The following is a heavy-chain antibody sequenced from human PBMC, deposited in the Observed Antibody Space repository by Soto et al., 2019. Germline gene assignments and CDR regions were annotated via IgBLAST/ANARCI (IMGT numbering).Heavy chain of an antibody. CDR3: ARGPPTGSSGWFYFDS. J-gene: IGHJ4*02. CDR2: IHGGTGNT. V-gene: IGHV1-3*01. Sequence: QVQLVQSGAEVKKPGASVKVSCKASGYPFINFAIHWVRQAPGQRLEWMGWIHGGTGNTKYSEKFQDRVTITRDTSASIVCMELSRLRSDDTAVYYCARGPPTGSSGWFYFDSWGQGPLVTVSS. D-gene: IGHD6-19*01. CDR1: GYPFINFA.